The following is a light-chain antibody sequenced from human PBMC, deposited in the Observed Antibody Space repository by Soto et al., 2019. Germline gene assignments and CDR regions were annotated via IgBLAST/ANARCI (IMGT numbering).Light chain of an antibody. CDR2: DVS. J-gene: IGLJ2*01. CDR1: SSDVGTYKY. CDR3: GSYAGSNNFV. Sequence: QSALTQPPSASGSPGQSVTISCTGTSSDVGTYKYVSWYQQHPGKAPKLLIYDVSERPSGVPDRFSASKSGNTASLTVSGLQDEDEAVYYCGSYAGSNNFVFGGGTKVTVL. V-gene: IGLV2-8*01.